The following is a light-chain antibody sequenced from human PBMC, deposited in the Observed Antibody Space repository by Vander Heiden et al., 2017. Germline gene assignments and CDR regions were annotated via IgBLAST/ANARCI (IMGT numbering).Light chain of an antibody. J-gene: IGKJ5*01. Sequence: DVHLTQSPSSVSASVGDTVTIVCRASQDVTNWVARYQHKEGTAPKLLIYGASSLQTGVPSRFSGGGSGTDFTLTISGLQPEDVATYYCHQTDSFPSTFGQGTRL. CDR3: HQTDSFPST. CDR2: GAS. CDR1: QDVTNW. V-gene: IGKV1D-12*01.